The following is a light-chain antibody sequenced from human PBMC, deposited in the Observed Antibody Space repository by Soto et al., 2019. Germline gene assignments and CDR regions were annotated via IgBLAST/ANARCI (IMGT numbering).Light chain of an antibody. CDR3: QTWGTGIHVV. J-gene: IGLJ2*01. Sequence: QAVVTQSSSASASLGSSVKLTCSLSSGHSRYIIAWHQQQPGKAPRYLMKTDGSGNYSKGSGVPDRFSGSSSGADRYLTISNLQSEDEAEYYCQTWGTGIHVVFGGGTQLTVL. CDR1: SGHSRYI. V-gene: IGLV4-60*03. CDR2: TDGSGNY.